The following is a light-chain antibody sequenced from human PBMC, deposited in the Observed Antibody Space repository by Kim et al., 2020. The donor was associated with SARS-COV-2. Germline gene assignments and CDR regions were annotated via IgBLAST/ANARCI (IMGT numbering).Light chain of an antibody. J-gene: IGLJ3*02. CDR3: AAWDDSLSGWV. V-gene: IGLV1-47*01. Sequence: QSVLTQPPSASGTPGQRVTISWSGSSSNIGSNYVYWYQQLPGTAPKLLIYRNNQRPSGVPDRFSGSKSGTSASLAISGLRSEDEADYSCAAWDDSLSGWVFGGGTKLTVL. CDR1: SSNIGSNY. CDR2: RNN.